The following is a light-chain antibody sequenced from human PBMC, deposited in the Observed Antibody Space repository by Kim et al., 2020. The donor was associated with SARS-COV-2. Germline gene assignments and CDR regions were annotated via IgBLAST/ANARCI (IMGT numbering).Light chain of an antibody. CDR1: QDVTNY. J-gene: IGKJ4*01. CDR3: QHYDDLPLT. V-gene: IGKV1-33*01. CDR2: DAS. Sequence: ASVGDKVTITCQASQDVTNYLNWFQQKPGKAPQRLIYDASTLETGVPSRFSGSGSGTEFTFTISSLQPEDVATYYCQHYDDLPLTFGGGTKVDIK.